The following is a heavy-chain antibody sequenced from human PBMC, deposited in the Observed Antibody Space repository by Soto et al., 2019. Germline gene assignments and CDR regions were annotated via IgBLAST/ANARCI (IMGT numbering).Heavy chain of an antibody. Sequence: ASVKVSCKASGYTLTSYYMHWVRQAPGQGLEWMGIINPSGGSTSYAQKFQGRVTMTRDTSTSTAYMELSSLRSEDTAVYYCARGLTTIFEVVRRVAFDIWGQGTMVTVSS. CDR2: INPSGGST. CDR1: GYTLTSYY. CDR3: ARGLTTIFEVVRRVAFDI. D-gene: IGHD3-3*01. J-gene: IGHJ3*02. V-gene: IGHV1-46*01.